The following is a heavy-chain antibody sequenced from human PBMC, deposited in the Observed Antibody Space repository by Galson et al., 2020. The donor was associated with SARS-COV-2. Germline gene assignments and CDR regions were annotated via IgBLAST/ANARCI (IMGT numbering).Heavy chain of an antibody. D-gene: IGHD6-19*01. V-gene: IGHV3-33*01. CDR2: IFFDGSEK. Sequence: GGSLRLSCAASGFTFSDHAMHWVRKAPGQGLEWVAQIFFDGSEKNYGDSVRGRVTISRDSSKNTVYLQMNNLRVDDTAVYYCARDGQSSRGCAVDYWGQGTLLTVSS. CDR1: GFTFSDHA. CDR3: ARDGQSSRGCAVDY. J-gene: IGHJ4*02.